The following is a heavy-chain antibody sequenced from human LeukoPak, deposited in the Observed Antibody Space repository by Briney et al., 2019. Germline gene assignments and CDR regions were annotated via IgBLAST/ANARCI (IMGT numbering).Heavy chain of an antibody. V-gene: IGHV3-21*01. J-gene: IGHJ6*02. D-gene: IGHD3-3*01. CDR2: ISSSSSYI. CDR3: ARGPITIFGVVTNPNYYYGMDV. CDR1: GFTFSSYN. Sequence: PGGSLRLSCAASGFTFSSYNMNWVRQAPGKGLEWVSSISSSSSYIYYADSVKGRFTISRDNAKNSLYLQMNSLRAEDTAVYYCARGPITIFGVVTNPNYYYGMDVWGQGTTVTVSS.